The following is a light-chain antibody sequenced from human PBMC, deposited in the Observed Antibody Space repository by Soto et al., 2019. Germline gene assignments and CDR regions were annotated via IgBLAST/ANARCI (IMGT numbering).Light chain of an antibody. Sequence: QSVLTQPPSASGTTGQRVTISCSGSRANIGSNSVNWYQQLPGKAPKLLMYSSNQRPSGVPDRFSGSKSGTSDSLAISGLQSEAEADDYCAAWDDSLNGVVFGGGTKRTVL. J-gene: IGLJ2*01. CDR1: RANIGSNS. V-gene: IGLV1-44*01. CDR2: SSN. CDR3: AAWDDSLNGVV.